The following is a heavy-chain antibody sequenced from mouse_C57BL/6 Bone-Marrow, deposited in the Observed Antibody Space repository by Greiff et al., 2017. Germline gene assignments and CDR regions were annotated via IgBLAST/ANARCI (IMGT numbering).Heavy chain of an antibody. CDR3: AREALYAMDY. Sequence: EVKLMEPGGGLVKPGGSLKLSCAASGFTFSSYAMHWVRQTPEKRLEWVATISAGGSYTYYPDKLKGRFTISRDNAKNNLYLQMSHLKSEDTAMYYCAREALYAMDYWGQGTSVTVSS. J-gene: IGHJ4*01. CDR1: GFTFSSYA. D-gene: IGHD1-3*01. CDR2: ISAGGSYT. V-gene: IGHV5-4*01.